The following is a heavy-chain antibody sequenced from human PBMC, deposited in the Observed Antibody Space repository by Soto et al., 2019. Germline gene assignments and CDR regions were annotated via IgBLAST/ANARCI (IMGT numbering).Heavy chain of an antibody. J-gene: IGHJ6*02. CDR2: ISAYNGNT. Sequence: QVQLVQSGAEVKKPGASVKVSCKASGYTFTSYGISWVRQAPGQGLEWMGWISAYNGNTNYAQKRQGRVTMTTDTSTSTAYMELRSLRSDDTAVYYCARAVDTSYYYYYGMDVWGQGTTVTVSS. D-gene: IGHD5-18*01. CDR3: ARAVDTSYYYYYGMDV. V-gene: IGHV1-18*01. CDR1: GYTFTSYG.